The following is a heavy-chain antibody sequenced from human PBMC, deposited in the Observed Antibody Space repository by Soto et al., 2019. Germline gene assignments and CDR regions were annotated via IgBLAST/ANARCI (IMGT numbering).Heavy chain of an antibody. CDR2: INAGDGET. CDR3: AREPLVAFGF. CDR1: GYPFVSYA. Sequence: QVQLEQSGAEVKKPGASVKVSCKVSGYPFVSYALHWVRQAPGQSLEWMGWINAGDGETKYAQKFQGRVIITRDTAARTAYMELSSLTSEDTAVYYCAREPLVAFGFWGQGTLVTVSS. V-gene: IGHV1-3*01. D-gene: IGHD2-8*02. J-gene: IGHJ4*02.